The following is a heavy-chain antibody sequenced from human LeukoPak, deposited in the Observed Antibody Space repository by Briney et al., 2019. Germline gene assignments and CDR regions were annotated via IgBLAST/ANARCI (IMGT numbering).Heavy chain of an antibody. D-gene: IGHD3-3*01. CDR1: GFTFSSYA. CDR3: ARDASLEDISWWLDS. V-gene: IGHV3-23*01. Sequence: GGSLRLSCEASGFTFSSYAMSWVRQAPGKGLEWVSGIIDSGDITYYANSVKGRFTISRDNSKNTLYLQMNSLRAEDTAVYYCARDASLEDISWWLDSWGQGTPVTVSS. J-gene: IGHJ5*01. CDR2: IIDSGDIT.